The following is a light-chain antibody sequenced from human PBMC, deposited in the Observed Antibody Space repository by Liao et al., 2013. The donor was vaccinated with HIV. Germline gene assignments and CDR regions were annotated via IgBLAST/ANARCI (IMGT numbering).Light chain of an antibody. CDR1: ALPKQY. Sequence: SYELTQPPSVSVSPGQTARITCSGDALPKQYAYWYQQKPGQAPVLVIYKDSERPSGIPERFSGSSSGTTVTLTISGVQAEDEADYYCQSADSSGTYGVFGTGTKVTRP. CDR2: KDS. J-gene: IGLJ1*01. CDR3: QSADSSGTYGV. V-gene: IGLV3-25*03.